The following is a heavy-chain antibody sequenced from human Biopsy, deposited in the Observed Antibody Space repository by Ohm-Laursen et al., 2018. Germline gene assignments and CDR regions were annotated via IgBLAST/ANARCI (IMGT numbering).Heavy chain of an antibody. Sequence: SLRLSCSASGFRFSSHTMSWVRQAPGKGLEWVSAITPSERSAFYASSVEGRFSVSRDNSKNILFLQMNGLRVDDTGVYYCAKWGRMVRGVTPDDFWGQGTLVIVSS. J-gene: IGHJ4*02. D-gene: IGHD3-10*01. V-gene: IGHV3-23*01. CDR1: GFRFSSHT. CDR2: ITPSERSA. CDR3: AKWGRMVRGVTPDDF.